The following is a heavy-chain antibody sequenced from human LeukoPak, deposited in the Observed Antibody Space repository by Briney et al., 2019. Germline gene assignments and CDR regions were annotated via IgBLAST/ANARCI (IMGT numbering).Heavy chain of an antibody. V-gene: IGHV2-5*01. CDR1: GFSLSTSGVG. Sequence: NPTXTLTLTCTFSGFSLSTSGVGVGWIRQPPGKALEWLALIYWNDDKRYSPSLKSRLTITKDTSKNQVVLTMTNMDPVDTATYYCAHKATIFGAVRGPFDYWGQGTLVTVSS. CDR3: AHKATIFGAVRGPFDY. D-gene: IGHD3-3*01. CDR2: IYWNDDK. J-gene: IGHJ4*02.